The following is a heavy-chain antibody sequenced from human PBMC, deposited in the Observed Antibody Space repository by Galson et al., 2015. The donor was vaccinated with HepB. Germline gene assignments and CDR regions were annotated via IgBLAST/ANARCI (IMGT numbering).Heavy chain of an antibody. CDR3: SKGMGNPD. CDR2: INHSGST. V-gene: IGHV4-34*01. J-gene: IGHJ4*02. D-gene: IGHD1-14*01. CDR1: GGSFSAYY. Sequence: SETLSLTCTVYGGSFSAYYWTWIRQPPGKGLEWIGDINHSGSTNYNPSPKSRFTISLDTSKNQFSLKLNSVTAADTAVYYCSKGMGNPDWGQGTLVAVSS.